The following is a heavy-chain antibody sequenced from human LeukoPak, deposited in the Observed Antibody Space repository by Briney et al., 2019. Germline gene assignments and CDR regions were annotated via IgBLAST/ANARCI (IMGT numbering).Heavy chain of an antibody. CDR3: ARQFLVGSTFHAFDL. J-gene: IGHJ3*01. V-gene: IGHV4-4*07. CDR1: VVSMNGYY. Sequence: RPSETLSLTCSVSVVSMNGYYWSWLRQSAGHRLEWIGHVDSSGNTNYNPSLESRVTMSVDRSKKQFSLKLTSVTAADMAVYFCARQFLVGSTFHAFDLWGQGTRVTVSS. D-gene: IGHD1-26*01. CDR2: VDSSGNT.